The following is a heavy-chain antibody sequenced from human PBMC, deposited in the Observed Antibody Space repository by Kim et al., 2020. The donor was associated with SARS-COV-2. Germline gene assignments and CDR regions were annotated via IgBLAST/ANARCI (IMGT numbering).Heavy chain of an antibody. CDR1: GFTFSSYG. J-gene: IGHJ4*02. D-gene: IGHD4-17*01. Sequence: GGSLRLSCAASGFTFSSYGMHWVRQAPGKGLEWVAVISYDGSNKYYADSVKGRFTISRDNSKNTLYLQMNSLRAEDTAVYYCAKDRHDYALDYWGQGTLVTVSS. V-gene: IGHV3-30*18. CDR3: AKDRHDYALDY. CDR2: ISYDGSNK.